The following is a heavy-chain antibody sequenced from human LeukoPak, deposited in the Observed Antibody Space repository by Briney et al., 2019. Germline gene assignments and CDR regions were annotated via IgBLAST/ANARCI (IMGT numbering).Heavy chain of an antibody. J-gene: IGHJ4*02. CDR2: INPNSGGT. V-gene: IGHV1-2*02. CDR1: GYTFTSYY. D-gene: IGHD6-13*01. CDR3: ARDPGQTLYSRAFDY. Sequence: GSVKVSCKASGYTFTSYYMHWVRQAPGQGLEWMGWINPNSGGTNYAQKFQGRVTMTRDTSISTAYMELSRLRSDDTAVYYCARDPGQTLYSRAFDYWGQGTLVTVSS.